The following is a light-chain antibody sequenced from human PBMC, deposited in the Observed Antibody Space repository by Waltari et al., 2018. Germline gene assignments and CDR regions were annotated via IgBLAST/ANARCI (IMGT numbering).Light chain of an antibody. CDR2: EVS. CDR3: SSYTISNTYV. J-gene: IGLJ1*01. Sequence: QSALTQPASVSGSPGQSITISCTGTSSDVGAYNYASCYQQHPGKAPKLMIFEVSNRPSGVSNRFSGSKSGNTASLTISGLQAEDEADYYCSSYTISNTYVFGTGTKVTVL. CDR1: SSDVGAYNY. V-gene: IGLV2-14*01.